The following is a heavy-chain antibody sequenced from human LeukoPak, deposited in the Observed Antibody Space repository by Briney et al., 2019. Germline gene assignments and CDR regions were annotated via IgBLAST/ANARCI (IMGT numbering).Heavy chain of an antibody. D-gene: IGHD6-13*01. CDR1: GFTFSSYG. J-gene: IGHJ4*02. V-gene: IGHV3-23*01. CDR3: AKGTRGYSSSWYYFDY. Sequence: GGSLRLSCAASGFTFSSYGMSWVRQAPGKGLEWVSAISGSGGSTYYADSVKGRFTISRDNSKNTLYLQMNSLRAEDTAVYYCAKGTRGYSSSWYYFDYWGQGTLVTVSS. CDR2: ISGSGGST.